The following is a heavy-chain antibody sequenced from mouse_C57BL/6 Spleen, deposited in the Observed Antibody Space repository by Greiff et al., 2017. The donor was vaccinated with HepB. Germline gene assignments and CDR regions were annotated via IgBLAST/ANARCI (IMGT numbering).Heavy chain of an antibody. V-gene: IGHV1-59*01. CDR1: GYTFTSYW. Sequence: LVESGAELVRPGTSVKLSCKASGYTFTSYWMHWVKQRPGQGLEWIGVIDPSDSYTNYNQKFKGKATLTVDTSSSTAYMQLSSLTSEDSAVYYCARYYGSSYVGYYFDYWGQGTTLTVSS. J-gene: IGHJ2*01. CDR3: ARYYGSSYVGYYFDY. D-gene: IGHD1-1*01. CDR2: IDPSDSYT.